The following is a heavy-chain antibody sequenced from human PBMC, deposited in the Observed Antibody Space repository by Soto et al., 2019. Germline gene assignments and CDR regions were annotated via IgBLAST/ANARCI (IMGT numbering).Heavy chain of an antibody. V-gene: IGHV1-18*01. Sequence: AXVKVSCKASGYTFTSYGISWVRQAPGQGLEWMGWISAYNGNTNYAQKIQGRVTMTTDTSTSTANKELRRLRSDDTAVNYCTSGWGNYYYGMDVWGQGTTVTVSS. J-gene: IGHJ6*02. CDR2: ISAYNGNT. CDR3: TSGWGNYYYGMDV. CDR1: GYTFTSYG. D-gene: IGHD7-27*01.